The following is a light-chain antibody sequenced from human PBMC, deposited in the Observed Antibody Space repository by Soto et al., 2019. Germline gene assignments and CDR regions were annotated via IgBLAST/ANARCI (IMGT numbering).Light chain of an antibody. CDR1: QCISTY. Sequence: DIQMTQSPSSLSASIGDRITITCRASQCISTYLNWYQQKPGKAPSLLIYGASTLQSGVASRFSGSGSATDFTLTISGLQPEDSATYYCQQTFITPPLTFGGGTEVEIK. V-gene: IGKV1-39*01. CDR3: QQTFITPPLT. CDR2: GAS. J-gene: IGKJ4*01.